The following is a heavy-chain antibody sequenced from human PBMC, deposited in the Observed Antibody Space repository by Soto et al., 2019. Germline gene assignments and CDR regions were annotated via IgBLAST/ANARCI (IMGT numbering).Heavy chain of an antibody. CDR1: GGSFSGYY. D-gene: IGHD2-21*02. CDR2: INHSGST. Sequence: SETLSLTCAVYGGSFSGYYWSWIRQPPGKGLEWIGEINHSGSTNYNPSLKSRVTISVDTSKNQFSLKLSSVTAADTAVYYCARGPCYDCWNTDYWGQGTQVTVSS. V-gene: IGHV4-34*01. CDR3: ARGPCYDCWNTDY. J-gene: IGHJ4*02.